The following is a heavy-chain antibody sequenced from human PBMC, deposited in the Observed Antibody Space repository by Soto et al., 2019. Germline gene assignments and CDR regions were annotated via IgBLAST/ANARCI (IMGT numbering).Heavy chain of an antibody. D-gene: IGHD1-26*01. Sequence: QVQLVQSGAEVKKPGASVKVSCKASGYTFTSYDIHWVRQATGQGLEWMGWMNPNSGNTGCAQKFQGRVTMTRNTSKSTAYMELSSLRSEYTAVYYCARETSGSYRLDYWGQGTLVTVSS. CDR3: ARETSGSYRLDY. J-gene: IGHJ4*02. V-gene: IGHV1-8*01. CDR1: GYTFTSYD. CDR2: MNPNSGNT.